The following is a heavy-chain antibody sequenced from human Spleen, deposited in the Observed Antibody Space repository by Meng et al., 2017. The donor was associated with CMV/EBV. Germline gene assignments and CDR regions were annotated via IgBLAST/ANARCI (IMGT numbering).Heavy chain of an antibody. V-gene: IGHV3-74*01. CDR3: TRGRLSPGYCSSSSCPPSIDY. CDR2: INSEGDGT. D-gene: IGHD2-2*01. CDR1: GFTFSSYW. J-gene: IGHJ4*02. Sequence: GESLKISCAASGFTFSSYWMHWVRQAPGKGLVWVSRINSEGDGTSYADSVKGRFTISRDNAKNTLYLQMNSLRAEDTAVYYCTRGRLSPGYCSSSSCPPSIDYWGQGTLVTVSS.